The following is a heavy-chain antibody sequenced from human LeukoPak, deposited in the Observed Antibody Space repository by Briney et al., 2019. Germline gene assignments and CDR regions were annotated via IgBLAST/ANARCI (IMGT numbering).Heavy chain of an antibody. CDR2: ISSSSSYI. D-gene: IGHD5-24*01. CDR1: GFTFSSYS. J-gene: IGHJ4*02. CDR3: ARENVEMATNN. V-gene: IGHV3-21*01. Sequence: PGGSLRLSCAASGFTFSSYSMNWVRQAPGKGLEWVSSISSSSSYIYYADSVKGRFTISRDNAKNSLYLQTNSLRAEDTAVYYCARENVEMATNNWGQGTLVTVSS.